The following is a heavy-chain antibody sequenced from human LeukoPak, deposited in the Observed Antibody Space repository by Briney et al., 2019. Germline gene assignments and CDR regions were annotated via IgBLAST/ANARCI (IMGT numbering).Heavy chain of an antibody. CDR2: ISHSGST. J-gene: IGHJ5*02. CDR3: ARAGWAANANWFDP. Sequence: SETLSLTCAFYGGSFSDFYWSWIRQPPGKGLEWIGEISHSGSTNYNPSLKSRVTISVDTSKNQFSLKLSSVTAADTAVYYCARAGWAANANWFDPWGQGTLVTVSS. CDR1: GGSFSDFY. D-gene: IGHD3-16*01. V-gene: IGHV4-34*01.